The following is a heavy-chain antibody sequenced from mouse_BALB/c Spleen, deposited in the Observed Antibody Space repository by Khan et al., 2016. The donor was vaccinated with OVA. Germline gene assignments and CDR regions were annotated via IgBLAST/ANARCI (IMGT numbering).Heavy chain of an antibody. J-gene: IGHJ3*01. CDR3: ARHNYGPFAY. CDR1: GFTFSTYA. V-gene: IGHV5-9-3*01. D-gene: IGHD1-1*01. CDR2: ISSGGDYT. Sequence: EVELVESGGGLVKPGGPLKLSCAASGFTFSTYAMSWVRQTPEKRLEWVAPISSGGDYTYYLGSVKGRFTISRDNAKTLYLQMSSLRSEDTAMYYCARHNYGPFAYWGQGTLVTVSA.